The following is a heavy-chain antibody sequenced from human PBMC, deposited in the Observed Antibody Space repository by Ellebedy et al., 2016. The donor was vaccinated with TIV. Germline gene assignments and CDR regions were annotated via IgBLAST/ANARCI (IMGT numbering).Heavy chain of an antibody. CDR2: IYYSGST. J-gene: IGHJ4*02. CDR3: ARLGGSYRKFDY. Sequence: MPSETLSLTCTVSGGSISSSSYYWGWIRQPPGKGLEWIGSIYYSGSTYYNPSLKSRVTISVNTSKNQFSLKLSSVTAADTAVYYCARLGGSYRKFDYWGQGTLVTVSS. D-gene: IGHD1-26*01. CDR1: GGSISSSSYY. V-gene: IGHV4-39*01.